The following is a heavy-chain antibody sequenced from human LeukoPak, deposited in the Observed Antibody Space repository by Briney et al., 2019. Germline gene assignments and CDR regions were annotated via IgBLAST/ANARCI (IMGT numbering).Heavy chain of an antibody. J-gene: IGHJ4*02. CDR1: GFTFSSYW. Sequence: GGSLRLSCAASGFTFSSYWMHWVRQAPGKGLVWVSRINSDGSSTSYADSVQGRFTISRDNAKNTLYLQMNSLRAEDTAVYYCARTKLWFGERYFDYWGQGTLVTVSS. CDR2: INSDGSST. CDR3: ARTKLWFGERYFDY. D-gene: IGHD3-10*01. V-gene: IGHV3-74*01.